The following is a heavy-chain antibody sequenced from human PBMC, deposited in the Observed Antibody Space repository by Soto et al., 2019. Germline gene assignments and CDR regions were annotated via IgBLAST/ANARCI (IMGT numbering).Heavy chain of an antibody. J-gene: IGHJ6*02. CDR1: DASSEGGDTDY. CDR3: AHSLRSFYYFGLDV. CDR2: IYYSGRI. Sequence: SETHSLTSSVADASSEGGDTDYWNWIRQHPVKGLEWIGYIYYSGRIYYNPSLESRVTISVDTSKNQFSLKLTSVTAADTAVYYCAHSLRSFYYFGLDVWGQGTTVTVSS. V-gene: IGHV4-31*03. D-gene: IGHD3-10*01.